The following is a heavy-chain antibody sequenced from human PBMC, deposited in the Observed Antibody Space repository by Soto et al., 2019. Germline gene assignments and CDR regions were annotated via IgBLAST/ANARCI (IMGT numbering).Heavy chain of an antibody. V-gene: IGHV3-23*01. Sequence: EVQLLESGGGLVQPGGSLRLSCAASGFSFSSYAMSWARQAPGKGLEWVSAMSNSGGTTFYADSVKGRFTISRDNFKNPVFLQMSRLRAEDTAVYYCAKYVAVAGTALYGMDVWGQGTTVTVSS. D-gene: IGHD6-19*01. J-gene: IGHJ6*02. CDR2: MSNSGGTT. CDR1: GFSFSSYA. CDR3: AKYVAVAGTALYGMDV.